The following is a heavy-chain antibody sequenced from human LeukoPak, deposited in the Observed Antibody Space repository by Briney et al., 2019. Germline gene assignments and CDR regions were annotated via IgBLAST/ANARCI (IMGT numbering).Heavy chain of an antibody. CDR3: ARDSTYWYDSGSSGPHYFDY. Sequence: GRSPRLSCAASGFIFSNYAMHWVRQAPGKGLEWVALISSDGPKTYHPDSVKGRFSISRDNSKNTLYLQLNSLRAEDTSVYYCARDSTYWYDSGSSGPHYFDYWGQGTLVTVSS. D-gene: IGHD3-10*01. CDR2: ISSDGPKT. J-gene: IGHJ4*02. CDR1: GFIFSNYA. V-gene: IGHV3-30*01.